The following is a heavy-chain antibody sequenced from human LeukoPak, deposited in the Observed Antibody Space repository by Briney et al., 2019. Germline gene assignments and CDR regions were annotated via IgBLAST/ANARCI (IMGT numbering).Heavy chain of an antibody. D-gene: IGHD6-19*01. CDR1: GFTFSSYA. V-gene: IGHV3-30-3*01. CDR3: AREVAVAGTRTFDY. Sequence: GGSLRLSCAASGFTFSSYAMHWVRQAPGKGLEWVAVISYDGSNKYYADSVKGRFTISRDNSKNTLYLQMNSLRAEDTAVYYCAREVAVAGTRTFDYWGQGTLVTVSP. CDR2: ISYDGSNK. J-gene: IGHJ4*02.